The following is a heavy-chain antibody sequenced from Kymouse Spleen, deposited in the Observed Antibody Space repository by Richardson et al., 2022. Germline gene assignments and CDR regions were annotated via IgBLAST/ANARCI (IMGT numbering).Heavy chain of an antibody. V-gene: IGHV3-30*18. J-gene: IGHJ3*02. Sequence: QVQLVESGGGVVQPGRSLRLSCAASGFTFSSYGMHWVRQAPGKGLEWVAVISYDGSNKYYADSVKGRFTISRDNSKNTLYLQMNSLRAEDTAVYYCAKAPITGTFDAFDIWGQGTMVTVSS. D-gene: IGHD1-7*01. CDR3: AKAPITGTFDAFDI. CDR1: GFTFSSYG. CDR2: ISYDGSNK.